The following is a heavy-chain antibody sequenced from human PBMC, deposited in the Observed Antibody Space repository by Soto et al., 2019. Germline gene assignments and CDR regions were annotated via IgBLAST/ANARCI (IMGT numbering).Heavy chain of an antibody. D-gene: IGHD6-19*01. CDR3: VRGGYSSGWYYFDY. J-gene: IGHJ4*02. CDR1: GFTFSIYD. V-gene: IGHV3-13*01. CDR2: IGTDGDS. Sequence: PGGSLRLSCAASGFTFSIYDMHWVRQGTGRGLEWVSGIGTDGDSYYAGSVKDRFTISRENGKNSLYLEMNDLRAGDTAVYYCVRGGYSSGWYYFDYWGQGILVTVSS.